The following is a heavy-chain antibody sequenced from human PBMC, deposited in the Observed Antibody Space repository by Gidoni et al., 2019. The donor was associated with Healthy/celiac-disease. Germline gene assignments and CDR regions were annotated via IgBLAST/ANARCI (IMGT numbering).Heavy chain of an antibody. CDR3: ARVYRTMIVVVIPHDAFDI. CDR2: IYHRGST. D-gene: IGHD3-22*01. V-gene: IGHV4-4*02. Sequence: QVQLQESGTGLVTPSGPLSPTWAVPGGSIRRGNWRSWGRQPPGRGLEWIGEIYHRGSTNYNPSLQSLVTISVDKSTTQCALALSSVTAADTAVYYCARVYRTMIVVVIPHDAFDIWGHGTIVTVSS. CDR1: GGSIRRGNW. J-gene: IGHJ3*02.